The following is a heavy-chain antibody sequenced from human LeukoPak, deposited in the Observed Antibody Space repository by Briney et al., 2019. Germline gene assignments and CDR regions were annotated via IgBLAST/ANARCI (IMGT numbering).Heavy chain of an antibody. CDR1: GGSISSGSYY. V-gene: IGHV4-61*02. CDR3: ARQTPGDAFDI. CDR2: IYTSGST. Sequence: PSETLSLTCTVSGGSISSGSYYWSWIRQPAGKGLEWIGRIYTSGSTNYNPSLKSRVTISVDTSKNQFSLKLSSVTAADTAVYYCARQTPGDAFDIWGQGTMVTVSS. D-gene: IGHD3-10*01. J-gene: IGHJ3*02.